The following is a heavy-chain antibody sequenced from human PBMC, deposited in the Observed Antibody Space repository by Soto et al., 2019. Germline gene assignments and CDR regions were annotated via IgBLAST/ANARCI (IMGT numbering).Heavy chain of an antibody. CDR3: ARGDGIAAAGSYSDY. D-gene: IGHD6-13*01. CDR2: INHSGST. CDR1: GGSFSGYY. J-gene: IGHJ4*02. V-gene: IGHV4-34*01. Sequence: PSETLSLTCAVYGGSFSGYYWNWIRQPPGKGLEWIGEINHSGSTNYNPPLKSRVTISVDTSKNQFSLKLSSVTAADTAVYYCARGDGIAAAGSYSDYWGQGTLVTVSS.